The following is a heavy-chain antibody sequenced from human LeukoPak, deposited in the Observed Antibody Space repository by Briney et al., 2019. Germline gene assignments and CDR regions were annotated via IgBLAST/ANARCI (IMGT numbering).Heavy chain of an antibody. J-gene: IGHJ4*02. CDR1: GFTFGDYA. CDR2: IRSKAYGGTT. Sequence: GRSLRLSCTASGFTFGDYAMSWFRQAPGKGLEWVGFIRSKAYGGTTEYAASVKGRFTISRDDSKRIAYLQMNSLKTEDTAVYYCTTYYDILTGYPPVDYWGQGTLVTVSS. D-gene: IGHD3-9*01. CDR3: TTYYDILTGYPPVDY. V-gene: IGHV3-49*03.